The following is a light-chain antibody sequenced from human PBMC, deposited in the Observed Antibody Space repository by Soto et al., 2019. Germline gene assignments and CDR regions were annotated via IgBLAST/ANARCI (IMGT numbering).Light chain of an antibody. J-gene: IGLJ3*02. V-gene: IGLV1-44*01. CDR1: SSDIGSNV. CDR3: AAWDDSLNGPV. Sequence: QSVLTQPPSASGTPGQRVTISCSGSSSDIGSNVVNWYRQLPGTAPKLLIYTSDQRPSGVPDRFSGSESGTSASLAISGLRSEDEADYYCAAWDDSLNGPVFGGGTKLTVL. CDR2: TSD.